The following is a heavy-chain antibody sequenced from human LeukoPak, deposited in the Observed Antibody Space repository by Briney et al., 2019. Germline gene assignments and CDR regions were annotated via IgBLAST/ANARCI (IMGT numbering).Heavy chain of an antibody. J-gene: IGHJ4*02. CDR3: ARDTGSDYNNLLFDY. CDR2: INPNGGST. V-gene: IGHV1-46*01. D-gene: IGHD4-11*01. CDR1: GYTFTGYY. Sequence: ASVKVSCKASGYTFTGYYMHWVRQAPGQGLEWMGIINPNGGSTNYAQKFQGRATMTRDTSTSTIYMELSSLRSEDTAVYYCARDTGSDYNNLLFDYWGQGTLVTVSS.